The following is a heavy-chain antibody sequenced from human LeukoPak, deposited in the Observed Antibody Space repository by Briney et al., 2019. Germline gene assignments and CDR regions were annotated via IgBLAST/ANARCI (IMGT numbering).Heavy chain of an antibody. CDR1: GFTFSSIG. J-gene: IGHJ2*01. CDR2: IRYDGSNK. D-gene: IGHD5-18*01. Sequence: QPGGSLRLSCAASGFTFSSIGMHWVRQAPGKGLEWVAFIRYDGSNKYYADSVKGRLTISRDNSKTTLYLQMHSLSAEDTAMYYCAKGRGTAVANWYFGLWGRGTLVTVSS. CDR3: AKGRGTAVANWYFGL. V-gene: IGHV3-30*02.